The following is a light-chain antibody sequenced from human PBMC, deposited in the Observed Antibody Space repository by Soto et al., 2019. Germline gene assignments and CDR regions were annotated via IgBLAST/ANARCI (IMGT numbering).Light chain of an antibody. Sequence: DIQMTQSPSTLSASVGDRVTITCRASQNIISWLAWYQQKPGKAPKLLTYKASSLESGVPSRFSGSGSGTEFTLTINSLQPDAFATYYCQQYISFPHTFGQGTKLEIK. J-gene: IGKJ2*01. CDR3: QQYISFPHT. V-gene: IGKV1-5*03. CDR1: QNIISW. CDR2: KAS.